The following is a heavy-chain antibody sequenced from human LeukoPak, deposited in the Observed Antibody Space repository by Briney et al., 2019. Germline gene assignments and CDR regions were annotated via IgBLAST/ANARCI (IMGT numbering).Heavy chain of an antibody. D-gene: IGHD3-10*01. V-gene: IGHV4-34*01. J-gene: IGHJ6*03. CDR3: ARRGSPYYGSGSYYYYYYYMDV. CDR1: GGSFSGYY. CDR2: INHSGST. Sequence: SETLSLTCAVYGGSFSGYYWSWIRQPPGKGLEWIGEINHSGSTNYNPSLKSRVTISVDTSKNHVSLKLSSVTAADTAVYYRARRGSPYYGSGSYYYYYYYMDVWGKGTTVTVSS.